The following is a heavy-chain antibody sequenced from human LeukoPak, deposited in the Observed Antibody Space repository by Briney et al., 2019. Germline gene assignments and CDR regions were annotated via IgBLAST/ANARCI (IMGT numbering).Heavy chain of an antibody. Sequence: TGGSLRLSCAASGFTFSSYAMSWVRPAPGKGLGWVSAISGSGGSTYYAESVKGRFTISRDNSNNTVYLQMNSLRAGDTPVYYCAKDSNYYGSGSNDYWGQGTLVTVSS. CDR1: GFTFSSYA. CDR3: AKDSNYYGSGSNDY. CDR2: ISGSGGST. J-gene: IGHJ4*02. D-gene: IGHD3-10*01. V-gene: IGHV3-23*01.